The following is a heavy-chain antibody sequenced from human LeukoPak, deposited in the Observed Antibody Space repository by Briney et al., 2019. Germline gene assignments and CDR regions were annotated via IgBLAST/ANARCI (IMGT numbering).Heavy chain of an antibody. D-gene: IGHD3-10*01. V-gene: IGHV4-39*07. J-gene: IGHJ6*03. Sequence: SETLSLTCTVSGGSISSNSYYWGWIRQPPGKGLEWIGRIYTSGSTNYNPSLKSRVTISVDMSKNQFSLKLNSVTAADTAVYYCARTTEEYYGSGKFRKYYSYYYYMDVWGKGTTVTVSS. CDR2: IYTSGST. CDR3: ARTTEEYYGSGKFRKYYSYYYYMDV. CDR1: GGSISSNSYY.